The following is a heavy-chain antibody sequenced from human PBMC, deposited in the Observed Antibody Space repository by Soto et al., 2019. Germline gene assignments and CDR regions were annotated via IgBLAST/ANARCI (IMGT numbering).Heavy chain of an antibody. Sequence: ASVKVSCKASGYTFTSYGISWVRQAPGQGLEWMGWISAYNGNTNYAQKLQGRVTMTTDTSTSTAYMELRSLRSDDTAVYYCARAAGFLEWLTNPRMDVWGQGTTVT. J-gene: IGHJ6*02. CDR1: GYTFTSYG. D-gene: IGHD3-3*01. CDR2: ISAYNGNT. V-gene: IGHV1-18*01. CDR3: ARAAGFLEWLTNPRMDV.